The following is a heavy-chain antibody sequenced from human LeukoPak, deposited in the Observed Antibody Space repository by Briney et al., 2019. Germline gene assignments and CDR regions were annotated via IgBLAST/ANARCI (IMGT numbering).Heavy chain of an antibody. CDR2: ISGSGGST. CDR3: AHGDFWSGYYTNTGLLGDY. Sequence: GGSLRLSCAASGFTFSSYAMSWVRQAPGKGLEWVSAISGSGGSTYYADSVKGRFTISRDNSKNTLYLQMNSLRAEDTAVYYCAHGDFWSGYYTNTGLLGDYWGQGTLVTVSS. CDR1: GFTFSSYA. V-gene: IGHV3-23*01. D-gene: IGHD3-3*01. J-gene: IGHJ4*02.